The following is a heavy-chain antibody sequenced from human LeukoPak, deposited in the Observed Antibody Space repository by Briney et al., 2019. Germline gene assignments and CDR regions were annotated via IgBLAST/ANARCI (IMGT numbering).Heavy chain of an antibody. CDR1: DYTLIDYD. Sequence: ASVKVSCKASDYTLIDYDISWVRQAPGQGLEWMAWINAYNGDTNYAQKFQGRVTLTTDTSTSTAYMELRSLRSDDTAVYYCARDGSGVWFDYWGQGTLVTVSS. D-gene: IGHD3-10*01. J-gene: IGHJ4*02. CDR2: INAYNGDT. V-gene: IGHV1-18*01. CDR3: ARDGSGVWFDY.